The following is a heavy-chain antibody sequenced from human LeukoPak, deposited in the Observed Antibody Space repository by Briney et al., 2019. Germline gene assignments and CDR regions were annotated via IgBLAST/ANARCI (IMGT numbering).Heavy chain of an antibody. CDR2: ISYSGSTI. CDR1: GFTFSDYY. V-gene: IGHV3-11*04. J-gene: IGHJ4*02. Sequence: GGSLRLSCAASGFTFSDYYMSWLRQAPGKGLGWVSYISYSGSTIFYADSVKGRFTISRDNAKNSLYLQMNSLRAEDTAVYYCARGQSWDYHFDYWGQGTLVTVSS. D-gene: IGHD1-7*01. CDR3: ARGQSWDYHFDY.